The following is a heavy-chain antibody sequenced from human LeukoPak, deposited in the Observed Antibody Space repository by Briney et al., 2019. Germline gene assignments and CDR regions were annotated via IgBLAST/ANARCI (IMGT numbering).Heavy chain of an antibody. Sequence: SETLSLTCTVSGGSISSYYWSWIRQPPGKGLEWIGYIYYSGSTNYNPSLKSRVTISVDTSKNQFSLKLSSVTPADTAVYYCASQYYDSNGLYYFDYWGQGTLVTVSS. CDR2: IYYSGST. CDR1: GGSISSYY. CDR3: ASQYYDSNGLYYFDY. J-gene: IGHJ4*02. V-gene: IGHV4-59*01. D-gene: IGHD3-22*01.